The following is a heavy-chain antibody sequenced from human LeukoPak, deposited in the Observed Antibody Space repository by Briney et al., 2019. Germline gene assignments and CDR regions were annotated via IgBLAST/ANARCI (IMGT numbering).Heavy chain of an antibody. CDR2: IYCSGST. V-gene: IGHV4-59*01. J-gene: IGHJ6*02. CDR1: GGSISSYY. Sequence: KPSETLSLTCSVSGGSISSYYWSWIRQPPGKGPEWIGDIYCSGSTSDNPSLKSRVTISVDTSKNQFSLKLRSVTAADTAVYFCARDLDPNYGMDVWGQGTTVTVSS. D-gene: IGHD3-9*01. CDR3: ARDLDPNYGMDV.